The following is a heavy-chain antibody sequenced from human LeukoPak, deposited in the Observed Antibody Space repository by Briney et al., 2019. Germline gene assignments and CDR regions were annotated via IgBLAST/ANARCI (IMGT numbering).Heavy chain of an antibody. D-gene: IGHD3-22*01. CDR2: IIPIFGTA. V-gene: IGHV1-69*13. CDR3: ARGGPHYYDSSGPADY. Sequence: SVKVSCKASGGTFSSYAISWVRQAPGQGLEWMGGIIPIFGTANYAQKFQGRVTITADESTSTAYMELSSLRSEDTAVYYCARGGPHYYDSSGPADYWGQGTLVTVSS. CDR1: GGTFSSYA. J-gene: IGHJ4*02.